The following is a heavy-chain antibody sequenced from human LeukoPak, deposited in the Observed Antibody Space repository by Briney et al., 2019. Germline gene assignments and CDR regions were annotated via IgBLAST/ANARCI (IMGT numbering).Heavy chain of an antibody. J-gene: IGHJ4*02. CDR3: ARGPVVVAALDY. Sequence: AGASLRLSCAASGFTFSSYAMHWVRQAPGKGLEWVAVISYDGSNKYYADSVKGRFTISRDNSKNTLYLQMNSLRAEDTAVYYCARGPVVVAALDYWGLGTLVTVSS. V-gene: IGHV3-30*04. CDR2: ISYDGSNK. D-gene: IGHD2-15*01. CDR1: GFTFSSYA.